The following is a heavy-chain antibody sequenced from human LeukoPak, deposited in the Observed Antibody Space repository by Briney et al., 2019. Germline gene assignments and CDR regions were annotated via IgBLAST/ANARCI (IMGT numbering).Heavy chain of an antibody. D-gene: IGHD2-15*01. CDR3: ARRGGGYCSGGSCYSAHY. V-gene: IGHV5-51*01. CDR1: GYSFTGYW. J-gene: IGHJ4*02. CDR2: IYPGDSDT. Sequence: GESLKISCKGSGYSFTGYWIGWVRQLPGKGLEWMGIIYPGDSDTRYSPSFQGQVTISADKSISTAYLQWSSLKASDTAMYYCARRGGGYCSGGSCYSAHYWGQGTLVTVSS.